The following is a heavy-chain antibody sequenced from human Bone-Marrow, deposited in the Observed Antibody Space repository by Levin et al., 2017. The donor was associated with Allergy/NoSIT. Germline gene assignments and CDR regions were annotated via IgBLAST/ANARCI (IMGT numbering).Heavy chain of an antibody. V-gene: IGHV3-23*01. J-gene: IGHJ4*02. CDR2: IVNSGST. CDR1: GFTFSSYA. CDR3: AKGSTTGTTRSDY. D-gene: IGHD1-1*01. Sequence: PGGSLRLSCAASGFTFSSYAMSWVRQAPGKGLEWISSIVNSGSTYYADSVKGRVTISRDNSKNTLYLQMNSLRAEDTAEYYCAKGSTTGTTRSDYWGQGTLVTVSA.